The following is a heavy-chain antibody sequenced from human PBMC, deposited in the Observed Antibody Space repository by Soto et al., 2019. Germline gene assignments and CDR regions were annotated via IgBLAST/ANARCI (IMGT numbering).Heavy chain of an antibody. J-gene: IGHJ4*02. CDR2: INHSGST. Sequence: PSETLSLTCTVSGASTSGYYWSWIRQPPGKGLEWIGEINHSGSTNYNPSLKSRVTISVDTSKNQFSLKLSSVTAADTAVYYCAATGDWNYEWAFDYWGQGTLVTVSS. CDR3: AATGDWNYEWAFDY. V-gene: IGHV4-34*01. CDR1: GASTSGYY. D-gene: IGHD1-7*01.